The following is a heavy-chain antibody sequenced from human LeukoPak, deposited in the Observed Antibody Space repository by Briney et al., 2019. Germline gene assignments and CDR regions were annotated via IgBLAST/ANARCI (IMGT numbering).Heavy chain of an antibody. V-gene: IGHV3-48*03. CDR2: ISHTGSAN. D-gene: IGHD5-18*01. J-gene: IGHJ4*02. CDR1: GFTFSSYA. Sequence: GGSLRLSCAASGFTFSSYAMNWVRQAPGKGLEWVSYISHTGSANSYADSVKGRFTISRDNAKNSLYLQMNSLRAEDTAVYYCARVVDTAMNYWGQGTLVTVSS. CDR3: ARVVDTAMNY.